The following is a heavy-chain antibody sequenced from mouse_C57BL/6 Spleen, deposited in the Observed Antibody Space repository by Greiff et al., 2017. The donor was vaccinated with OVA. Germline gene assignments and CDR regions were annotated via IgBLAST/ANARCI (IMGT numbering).Heavy chain of an antibody. Sequence: QVQLQQSGAELVKPGASVKMSCKASGYTFTSYWIHWVKQRPGQGLEWIGDINPGSGSTNYNEKFKSKATLTVDTSSSTAYMQLSSLTSEDSAVNDCERRGTNYYFDYWGQGTTRTVSS. V-gene: IGHV1-55*01. CDR2: INPGSGST. CDR3: ERRGTNYYFDY. D-gene: IGHD1-3*01. J-gene: IGHJ2*01. CDR1: GYTFTSYW.